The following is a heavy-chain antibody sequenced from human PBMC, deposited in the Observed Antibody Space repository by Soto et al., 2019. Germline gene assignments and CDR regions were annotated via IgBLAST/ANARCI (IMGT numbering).Heavy chain of an antibody. V-gene: IGHV3-23*01. Sequence: EVQLLESGGGLVQPGGSLRLSCAASGFTFSSYAMSWVRQAPGKGLEWVSAISGSGGSTYYADYVKGRFTISRDNSKNPLYLQMNSLRAEGTAVYYCAKVGYSSSSFGMDVWDQGTTVTVSS. CDR2: ISGSGGST. J-gene: IGHJ6*02. CDR3: AKVGYSSSSFGMDV. CDR1: GFTFSSYA. D-gene: IGHD6-13*01.